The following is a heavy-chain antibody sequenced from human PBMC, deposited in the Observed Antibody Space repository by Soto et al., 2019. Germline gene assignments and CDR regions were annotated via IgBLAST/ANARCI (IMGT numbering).Heavy chain of an antibody. CDR2: ISYDGSNK. Sequence: PGGSLRLSCAASGFTFSSYAMHWVRQAPGEGLEWVAVISYDGSNKYYADSVKGRFTISRDNSKNTLYLQMNSLRAEDTAVYYCAKDYCSGGSCYSGWGQGTLVTVSS. V-gene: IGHV3-30-3*01. J-gene: IGHJ4*02. CDR3: AKDYCSGGSCYSG. CDR1: GFTFSSYA. D-gene: IGHD2-15*01.